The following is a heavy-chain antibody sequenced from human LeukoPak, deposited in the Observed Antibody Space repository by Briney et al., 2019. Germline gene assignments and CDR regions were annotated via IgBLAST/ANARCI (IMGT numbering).Heavy chain of an antibody. CDR2: IYTSGST. V-gene: IGHV4-4*07. CDR3: ARERGILPYYDFWSGYAASKGFDP. Sequence: PSETLSLTCTVSGGSISSYYWSWIRQPAGKGLEWIGRIYTSGSTNYNPSLKSRVTMSVDTSKNQFSLKLSSVTAADTAVYYCARERGILPYYDFWSGYAASKGFDPWGQGTLVTVSS. CDR1: GGSISSYY. D-gene: IGHD3-3*01. J-gene: IGHJ5*02.